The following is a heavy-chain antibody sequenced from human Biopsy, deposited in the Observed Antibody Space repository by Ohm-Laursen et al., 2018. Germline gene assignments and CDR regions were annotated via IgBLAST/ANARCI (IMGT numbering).Heavy chain of an antibody. V-gene: IGHV4-34*01. CDR2: INHRGSA. J-gene: IGHJ6*02. Sequence: SGTLSLTCPVYGGSFSGYYWTWIRQPPGKGLEWIGEINHRGSASYNPSLKSRITVLVDTSKNQFSLKLRSVSAADTAVYFCARALDYYDPYYYYAMDVWGQGTSVTVSS. D-gene: IGHD3-16*01. CDR1: GGSFSGYY. CDR3: ARALDYYDPYYYYAMDV.